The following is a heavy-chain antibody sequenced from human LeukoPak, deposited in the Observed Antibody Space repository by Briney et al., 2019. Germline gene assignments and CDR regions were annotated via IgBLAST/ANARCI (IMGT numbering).Heavy chain of an antibody. V-gene: IGHV4-34*01. Sequence: PSETLSLTCAVYNGSFSGYYWSWIHQPPGKGLEWIGEINHSGSTHYNPSLKSRVTISVDTSKKQFSLKVRSVTAADTAVYYCARKEGGQLVNTRRWFDPWGQGTLVTVSS. CDR3: ARKEGGQLVNTRRWFDP. CDR1: NGSFSGYY. J-gene: IGHJ5*02. D-gene: IGHD6-13*01. CDR2: INHSGST.